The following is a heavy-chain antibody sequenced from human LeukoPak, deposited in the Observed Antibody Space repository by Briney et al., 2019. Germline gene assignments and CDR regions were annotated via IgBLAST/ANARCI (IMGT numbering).Heavy chain of an antibody. CDR1: GFTFSDYN. CDR2: ISRSGSTK. CDR3: ARARGYCSGGSCYSTYYFDY. J-gene: IGHJ4*02. V-gene: IGHV3-11*04. D-gene: IGHD2-15*01. Sequence: GGSLRLSCAASGFTFSDYNMRWIRQAPGKGLEWVPSISRSGSTKYYADSVKGRFTISRDNAKNSLYLQMNSLRAEDTAVYYCARARGYCSGGSCYSTYYFDYWGQGTLVTVSS.